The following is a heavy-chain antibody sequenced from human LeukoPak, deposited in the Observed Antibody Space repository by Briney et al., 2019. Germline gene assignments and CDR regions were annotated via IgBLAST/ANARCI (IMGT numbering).Heavy chain of an antibody. J-gene: IGHJ4*02. CDR2: INPSGGST. Sequence: GASVKVSCKASGYTFTGYYMHWVRQAPGQGLEWMGIINPSGGSTSYAQKFQGRVTMTRDTSTSTVYMELSSLRSEDTAVYYCARDTYYYDSSGYFFDYWGQGTLVTVSS. D-gene: IGHD3-22*01. CDR1: GYTFTGYY. V-gene: IGHV1-46*03. CDR3: ARDTYYYDSSGYFFDY.